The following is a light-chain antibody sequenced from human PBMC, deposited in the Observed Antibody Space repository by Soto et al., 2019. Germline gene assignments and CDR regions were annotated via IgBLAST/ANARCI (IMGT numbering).Light chain of an antibody. CDR3: QHLNT. V-gene: IGKV1-5*03. Sequence: DIQMTQSPSTLSASVGDRVTITCRASQSISSWLAWYQQKPGKAPKLLIYKASSLESGVPSRFSGSGSGTEFTLTISSLQPDDFAPYYCQHLNTFGQGTKLDIK. CDR2: KAS. CDR1: QSISSW. J-gene: IGKJ1*01.